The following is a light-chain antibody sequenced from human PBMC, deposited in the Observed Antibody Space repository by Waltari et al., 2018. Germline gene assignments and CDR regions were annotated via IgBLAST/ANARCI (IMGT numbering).Light chain of an antibody. CDR2: VNSDGSH. J-gene: IGLJ3*02. V-gene: IGLV4-69*01. CDR1: SGHSSNI. Sequence: QLVLTQSPSASASLGASVKLTCTLSSGHSSNIIAWLQQQPEKGPRYLMKVNSDGSHSKGDDMPDRFAGSSSGAERDLTISSVQSEDEADYYCQTGGHGTWVFGGGTTLTVL. CDR3: QTGGHGTWV.